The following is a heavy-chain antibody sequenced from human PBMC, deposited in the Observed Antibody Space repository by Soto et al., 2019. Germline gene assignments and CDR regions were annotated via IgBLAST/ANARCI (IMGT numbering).Heavy chain of an antibody. CDR3: AKAGNLMYYYGSGSLFDY. CDR2: ISGSGDYT. CDR1: GFTFSSYA. Sequence: EVQLLESGGGLLQPGGSLRLSCAASGFTFSSYAMNWVRQAPGKGLEWVSGISGSGDYTYYADSVKGRFTISRDNSKNTLYLQINVLRAEDTAVYYCAKAGNLMYYYGSGSLFDYWGQGTLATVSS. D-gene: IGHD3-10*01. J-gene: IGHJ4*02. V-gene: IGHV3-23*01.